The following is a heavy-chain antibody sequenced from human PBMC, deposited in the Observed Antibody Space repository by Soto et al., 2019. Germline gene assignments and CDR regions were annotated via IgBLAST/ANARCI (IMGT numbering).Heavy chain of an antibody. J-gene: IGHJ4*02. CDR1: GGTFSSYA. V-gene: IGHV1-69*01. Sequence: QVQLVQSGAEVKKPGSSVKVSCKASGGTFSSYAISWVRQSPGQGLEWMGGIIPICGTAIYAQKFQGRVTITADESTSTAYMELSSLRSEDTVVYYCARANVDTAMVPDYWGQGTLVTVSS. D-gene: IGHD5-18*01. CDR3: ARANVDTAMVPDY. CDR2: IIPICGTA.